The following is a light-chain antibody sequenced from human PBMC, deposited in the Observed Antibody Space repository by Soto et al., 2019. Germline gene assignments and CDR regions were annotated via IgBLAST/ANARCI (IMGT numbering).Light chain of an antibody. J-gene: IGKJ2*01. CDR1: QSVSSNS. V-gene: IGKV3-20*01. CDR3: QQYGSSPRT. CDR2: GAS. Sequence: EIVLTQSPGTLSLSPGERATLSCMASQSVSSNSLAWYQHKPGQAPRLLIYGASSRATGIPDRFSGSGSGTDFTLTIIRLEPEDFAVYYCQQYGSSPRTFGQGTKLEIK.